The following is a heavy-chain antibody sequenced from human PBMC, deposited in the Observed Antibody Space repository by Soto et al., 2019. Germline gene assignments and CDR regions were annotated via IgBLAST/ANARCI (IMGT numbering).Heavy chain of an antibody. CDR3: ARSQGSSTSLEIYYYYYYGMDV. D-gene: IGHD2-2*01. Sequence: QVQLVQSGAEVKKPGSSVKVSCKASGGTFSSYAISWVRQAPGQVLEWMGGIIPISDTTNYAQKFQGRVTITSDESTSTADMELSSLRSEDTAVYYCARSQGSSTSLEIYYYYYYGMDVWGQGTTVTVSS. J-gene: IGHJ6*02. CDR1: GGTFSSYA. CDR2: IIPISDTT. V-gene: IGHV1-69*01.